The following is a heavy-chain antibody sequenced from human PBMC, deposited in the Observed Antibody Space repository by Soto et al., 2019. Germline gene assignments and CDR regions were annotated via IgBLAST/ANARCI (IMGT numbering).Heavy chain of an antibody. CDR3: AHYGDYRTAFDI. Sequence: QITLKESGPTLVKPTQTLTLTCTFSGFSLSTSGVGVGWIRQPPGKALEWLALIYWDDDKRYSPSLKSRLTITKDTSKNQVVITMTNMDPVDTATYYCAHYGDYRTAFDIWGQGTMVTVSS. D-gene: IGHD4-17*01. CDR1: GFSLSTSGVG. V-gene: IGHV2-5*02. J-gene: IGHJ3*02. CDR2: IYWDDDK.